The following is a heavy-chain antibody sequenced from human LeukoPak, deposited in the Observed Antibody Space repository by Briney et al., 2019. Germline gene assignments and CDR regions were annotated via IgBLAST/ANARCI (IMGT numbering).Heavy chain of an antibody. Sequence: GRSLRLSCAASGFTFSSYAMHWVRQAPGKGLEWVAVISYDGSNKYYADSVKGRFTISRDNAKNSLYLQMNSLRAEDTAVYYCARDFDGGNSLSGYWGQGTLVTVSS. D-gene: IGHD4-23*01. J-gene: IGHJ4*02. CDR2: ISYDGSNK. CDR3: ARDFDGGNSLSGY. V-gene: IGHV3-30-3*01. CDR1: GFTFSSYA.